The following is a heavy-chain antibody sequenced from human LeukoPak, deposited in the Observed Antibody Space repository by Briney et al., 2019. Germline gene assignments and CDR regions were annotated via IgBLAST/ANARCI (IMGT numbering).Heavy chain of an antibody. J-gene: IGHJ3*02. CDR1: GYTFNTYY. D-gene: IGHD2/OR15-2a*01. CDR3: AREMKISRFDAFDI. Sequence: ASVKVFCKTSGYTFNTYYLHWVRQAPGQGLEWMGRINPYSGDTTFAQRFQGRVTMTRDTSISTAYMELSRLRSDDTAVYYCAREMKISRFDAFDIWGQGTMVTVSS. V-gene: IGHV1-2*06. CDR2: INPYSGDT.